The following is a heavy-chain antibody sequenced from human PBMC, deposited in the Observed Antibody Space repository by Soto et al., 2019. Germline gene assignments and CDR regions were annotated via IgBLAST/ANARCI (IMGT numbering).Heavy chain of an antibody. CDR3: ARDPAADGYYGMDV. CDR2: ISSTSSHT. V-gene: IGHV3-21*01. Sequence: GGSLRLSCVASEFSFSTYNMNWVRQAPGKGLEWVSFISSTSSHTHYADSVKGRFTISRDNAKNSLYLQMNSLRAEDTAVYYCARDPAADGYYGMDVWGQGTTVTVSS. J-gene: IGHJ6*02. D-gene: IGHD6-13*01. CDR1: EFSFSTYN.